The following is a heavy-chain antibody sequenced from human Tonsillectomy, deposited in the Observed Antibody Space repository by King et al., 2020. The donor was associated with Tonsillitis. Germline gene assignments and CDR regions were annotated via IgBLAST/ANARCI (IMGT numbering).Heavy chain of an antibody. CDR3: ARVDSGSAFYYFGMDV. V-gene: IGHV3-30*04. CDR1: GFTFSSYS. D-gene: IGHD1-26*01. CDR2: ISHDGSDK. J-gene: IGHJ6*02. Sequence: VQLVESGGGVVQPGRSLSLSCAASGFTFSSYSMNWVRQAPGKGLEWVAVISHDGSDKYYADSVKGRFTISRDISKNTLYLQMNSLRPEDTAVYYCARVDSGSAFYYFGMDVWGQGTTVTVSS.